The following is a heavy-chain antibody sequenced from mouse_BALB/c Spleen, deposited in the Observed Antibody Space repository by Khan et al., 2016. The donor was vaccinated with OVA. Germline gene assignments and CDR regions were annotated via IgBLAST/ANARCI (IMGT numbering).Heavy chain of an antibody. CDR1: GYTFTNYY. Sequence: QVQLKQSGAELVKPGASVKLSCKASGYTFTNYYMYWVKQRPGQGLEWIGEINPNNGGTNFNEKFKSKATLTVDKSSSTAYMQLSSLTSEDSAVYYYTRSGYGSFAYWGQGTLVTVSA. CDR2: INPNNGGT. CDR3: TRSGYGSFAY. D-gene: IGHD2-2*01. J-gene: IGHJ3*01. V-gene: IGHV1S81*02.